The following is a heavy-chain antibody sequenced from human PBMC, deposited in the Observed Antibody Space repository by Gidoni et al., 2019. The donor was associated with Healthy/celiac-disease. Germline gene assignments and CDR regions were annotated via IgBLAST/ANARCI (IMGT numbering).Heavy chain of an antibody. Sequence: QITLKESGPTLVKPTQTLTLPCTFSGFSLSTSGVGVGWIRQPPGKALEWLALIYWNDDKRYSPSLKSRLTITKDTSKNQVVLTMTNMDPVDTATYYCAHSMITFGGVIVRDDYWGQGTLVTVSS. CDR3: AHSMITFGGVIVRDDY. CDR1: GFSLSTSGVG. CDR2: IYWNDDK. D-gene: IGHD3-16*02. V-gene: IGHV2-5*01. J-gene: IGHJ4*02.